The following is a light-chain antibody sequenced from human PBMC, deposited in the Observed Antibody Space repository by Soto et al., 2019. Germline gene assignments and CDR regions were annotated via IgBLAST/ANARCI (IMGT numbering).Light chain of an antibody. V-gene: IGKV3-15*01. J-gene: IGKJ5*01. CDR1: QSVRSF. Sequence: EIVMTHSPATLSVSPGERATLSCRASQSVRSFLGWYQQKPGQAPRLLVYNVSTTATGIPARLSGSGSGTDVALAISSRQSEDFGVDYCQQYNNWRLTVGRGPTLELK. CDR2: NVS. CDR3: QQYNNWRLT.